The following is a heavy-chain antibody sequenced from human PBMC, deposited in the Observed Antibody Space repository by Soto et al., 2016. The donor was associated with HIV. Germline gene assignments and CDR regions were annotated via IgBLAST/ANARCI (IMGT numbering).Heavy chain of an antibody. D-gene: IGHD3-10*01. CDR2: ISGGTENT. CDR3: AKVWDYYYGSGSYFDQ. V-gene: IGHV3-23*01. J-gene: IGHJ4*02. CDR1: GFSFDNYA. Sequence: EVQLLESGGGLVQPGGSLRLSCTASGFSFDNYAMTWVRQAPGKGLEWVSGISGGTENTYYADSVKGRFRVSRDNSKNTLYLHMNTLSAEDTAVYYCAKVWDYYYGSGSYFDQWGQGTLVTVSS.